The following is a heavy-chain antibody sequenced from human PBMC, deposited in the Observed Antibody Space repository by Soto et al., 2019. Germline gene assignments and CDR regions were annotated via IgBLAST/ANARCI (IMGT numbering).Heavy chain of an antibody. CDR2: TYYRPKWYN. CDR3: ARGGYSGYDPFDY. D-gene: IGHD5-12*01. Sequence: SQTLSLTPVISGDTVSSNSAALNWIRQSPSRGLAWLGRTYYRPKWYNDYAVSVKSRITINQDTSKNQFSLQLTAVTPEDTAVYCCARGGYSGYDPFDYWGQGTLVTVSS. J-gene: IGHJ4*02. V-gene: IGHV6-1*01. CDR1: GDTVSSNSAA.